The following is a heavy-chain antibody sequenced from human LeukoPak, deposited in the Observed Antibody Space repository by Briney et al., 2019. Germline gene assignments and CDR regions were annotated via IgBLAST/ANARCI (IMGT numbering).Heavy chain of an antibody. CDR3: ARWEVTGGSRHDAFDI. V-gene: IGHV1-2*02. CDR2: IDPNSGGT. CDR1: GYXFTGYY. D-gene: IGHD1-26*01. Sequence: ASVKVSCKASGYXFTGYYMHWVRQAPGQGLEWMGWIDPNSGGTNYAQEFQGRVTMTRDTSISTAYMELSRLRTDDTAVYYCARWEVTGGSRHDAFDIWGQGTMVTVSS. J-gene: IGHJ3*02.